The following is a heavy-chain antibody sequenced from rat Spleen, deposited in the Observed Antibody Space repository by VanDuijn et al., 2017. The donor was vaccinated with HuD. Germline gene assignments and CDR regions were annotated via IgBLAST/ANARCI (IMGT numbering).Heavy chain of an antibody. CDR3: TRDGYSSYGIMDA. J-gene: IGHJ4*01. Sequence: QVQLKESGPGLVQPSQTLSLTCTVSGFSLSSYGLLWVRQPSGKCPEWMGRVWYDGDTAYNSLFKSRLSITRDTSKNQVFLKMNSLQTDDTGTYYCTRDGYSSYGIMDAWGQGASVTVSS. V-gene: IGHV2-63*01. CDR1: GFSLSSYG. CDR2: VWYDGDT. D-gene: IGHD1-2*01.